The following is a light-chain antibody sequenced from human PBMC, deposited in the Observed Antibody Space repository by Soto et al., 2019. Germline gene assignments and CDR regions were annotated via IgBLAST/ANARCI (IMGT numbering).Light chain of an antibody. CDR1: QSISSW. V-gene: IGKV1-5*03. CDR3: QQYNSYSVT. Sequence: DIQMTQSPSTLSASVGDRVTITFRASQSISSWLAWYQQKPGKAPKLLIYKASSLESGVPSRFSGSGSGTEFTLTISSLQPDDFATYYCQQYNSYSVTFAQGTRLEIK. CDR2: KAS. J-gene: IGKJ5*01.